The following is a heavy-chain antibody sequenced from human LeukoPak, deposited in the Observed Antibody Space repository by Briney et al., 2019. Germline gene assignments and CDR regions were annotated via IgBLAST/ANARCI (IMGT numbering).Heavy chain of an antibody. Sequence: GASVKVSCKASGYTFTGYYMHWVRQAPGQGLEWMGWINPNSGGTNYAQKFQGRVTMTRDTSISTAYMELSRLRSDDTAVYYCASSYSSSSLLFDYWGQGTLVTVSP. D-gene: IGHD6-6*01. CDR3: ASSYSSSSLLFDY. CDR2: INPNSGGT. V-gene: IGHV1-2*02. CDR1: GYTFTGYY. J-gene: IGHJ4*02.